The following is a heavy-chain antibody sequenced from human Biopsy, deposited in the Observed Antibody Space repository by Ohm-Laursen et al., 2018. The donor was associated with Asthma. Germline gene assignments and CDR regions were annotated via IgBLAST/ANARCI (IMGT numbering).Heavy chain of an antibody. CDR2: GGSYYDGGLK. V-gene: IGHV3-30*19. Sequence: SLRLSCSASGISFRTYGMHWVRQAPGKGLEWVAVGGSYYDGGLKCYADSVNGRFTVSRDDSKNTLYLQMNSLRPDDTAVYYCARDVMEWYLPAFDFWGQGTLVTVSS. CDR1: GISFRTYG. D-gene: IGHD3-3*01. CDR3: ARDVMEWYLPAFDF. J-gene: IGHJ4*02.